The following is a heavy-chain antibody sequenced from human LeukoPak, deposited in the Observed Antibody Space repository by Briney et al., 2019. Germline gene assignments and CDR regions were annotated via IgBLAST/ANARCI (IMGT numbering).Heavy chain of an antibody. CDR1: GGSISSGGYS. CDR3: AREGSSGCTNWFDP. Sequence: SQTLSLTCAVSGGSISSGGYSWSWIRQPPGKGLEWIGYIYHSGSTYYNPSLKSRVTISVDRSKNQFSLKLSSVTAADTAVYYCAREGSSGCTNWFDPWGQGTLVTVSS. D-gene: IGHD3-22*01. CDR2: IYHSGST. J-gene: IGHJ5*02. V-gene: IGHV4-30-2*01.